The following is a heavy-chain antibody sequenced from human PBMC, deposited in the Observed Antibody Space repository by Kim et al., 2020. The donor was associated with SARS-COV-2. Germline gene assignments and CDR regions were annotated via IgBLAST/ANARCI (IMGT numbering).Heavy chain of an antibody. J-gene: IGHJ4*01. Sequence: GGSPRPSCAASGFTFSNFGMHGVRQAPGKGLEWVAVIWYVGSNTYYADSIKGRFTISRDNSKKTLYLQMNSLRVEDTAVYYCAQSMGYDSSGNYYYFDY. V-gene: IGHV3-33*06. D-gene: IGHD3-22*01. CDR1: GFTFSNFG. CDR3: AQSMGYDSSGNYYYFDY. CDR2: IWYVGSNT.